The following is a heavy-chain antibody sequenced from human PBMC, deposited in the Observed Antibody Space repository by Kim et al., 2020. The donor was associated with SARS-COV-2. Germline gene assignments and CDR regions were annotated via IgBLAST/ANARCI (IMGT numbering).Heavy chain of an antibody. CDR1: GFTFSSYG. Sequence: GGSLRLSCAASGFTFSSYGMSWVRQAPGKGLEWISTIIGSGGSTFHADSVKGRFTISRDNSKDTLYLQMNSLRAEDTAVYYCAKRDSSGSYYFDYWGQGTLVTVSS. J-gene: IGHJ4*02. D-gene: IGHD6-19*01. CDR2: IIGSGGST. V-gene: IGHV3-23*01. CDR3: AKRDSSGSYYFDY.